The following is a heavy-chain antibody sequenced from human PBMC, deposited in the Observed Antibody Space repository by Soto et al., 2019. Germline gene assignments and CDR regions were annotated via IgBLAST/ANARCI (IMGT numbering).Heavy chain of an antibody. D-gene: IGHD3-22*01. Sequence: EVQLVESGGGLVQPGESLTLSCAASGFTFSSYWMHWVRQAPGKGLVWVSRIKSDGSGTYYADFVKGRLTISRDNAKNTLYLQMNSLRVEDTAVYFCARGGGDRYDGNGYLGRHWGQGTLVTGSS. CDR3: ARGGGDRYDGNGYLGRH. J-gene: IGHJ4*02. V-gene: IGHV3-74*01. CDR2: IKSDGSGT. CDR1: GFTFSSYW.